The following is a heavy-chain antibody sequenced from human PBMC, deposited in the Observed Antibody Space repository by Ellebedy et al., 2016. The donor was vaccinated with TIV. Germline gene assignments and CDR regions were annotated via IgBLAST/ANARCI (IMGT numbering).Heavy chain of an antibody. CDR3: AKDLGLVDYWYFDL. D-gene: IGHD3-16*01. CDR2: ISWNSGSI. CDR1: GFTFDDYA. J-gene: IGHJ2*01. Sequence: GGSLRLXCAASGFTFDDYAMHWVRQAPGKGLEWVSGISWNSGSIGYADSVKGRFTISRDNAKNSLYLQMNSLRAEDTALYYCAKDLGLVDYWYFDLWGRGTLVTVSS. V-gene: IGHV3-9*01.